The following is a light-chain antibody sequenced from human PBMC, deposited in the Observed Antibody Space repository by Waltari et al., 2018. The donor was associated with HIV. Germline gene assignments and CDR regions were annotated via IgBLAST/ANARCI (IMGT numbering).Light chain of an antibody. J-gene: IGLJ2*01. V-gene: IGLV1-44*01. Sequence: QSVLTQPPSASGTPGQRVTISCSGSSSNIGSNTVNWYQQLPGTAPKLLIYSNNRRPAGVPDRCSGSKSCTSASLAISGLQSEDEADYYCAAWDDSLNGRVFGGGTKLTVL. CDR2: SNN. CDR3: AAWDDSLNGRV. CDR1: SSNIGSNT.